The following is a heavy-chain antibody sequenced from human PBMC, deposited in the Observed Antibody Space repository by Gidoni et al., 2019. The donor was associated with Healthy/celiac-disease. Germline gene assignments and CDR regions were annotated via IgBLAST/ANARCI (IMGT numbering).Heavy chain of an antibody. CDR1: GFTFSNAW. CDR3: TTDQYYYDSSGYYALYYFDY. Sequence: EVQLVESGGGLVKPGGSLRLSWAASGFTFSNAWLSWVRQAPGKGLEGICRIKSKTDGGTTDYAAPVKGRFTISRDDSKNTLYLQMNSLKTEDIAVYYCTTDQYYYDSSGYYALYYFDYWGQGTLVTVSS. J-gene: IGHJ4*02. CDR2: IKSKTDGGTT. D-gene: IGHD3-22*01. V-gene: IGHV3-15*01.